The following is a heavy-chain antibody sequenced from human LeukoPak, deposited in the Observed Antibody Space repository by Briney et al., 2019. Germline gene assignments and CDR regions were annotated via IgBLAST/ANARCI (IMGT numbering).Heavy chain of an antibody. CDR3: AKPGMRAVVPAMSTFDF. CDR1: RFTFNSYA. CDR2: IGGSNGIT. Sequence: GGSLRLSCAASRFTFNSYAMSWVRQAPGKGLEWVSVIGGSNGITFYVGSVKGRFTISRDNSKNTLYLQMNSLRADDTAVYYCAKPGMRAVVPAMSTFDFWGQGTLVTVS. J-gene: IGHJ4*02. D-gene: IGHD2-21*02. V-gene: IGHV3-23*01.